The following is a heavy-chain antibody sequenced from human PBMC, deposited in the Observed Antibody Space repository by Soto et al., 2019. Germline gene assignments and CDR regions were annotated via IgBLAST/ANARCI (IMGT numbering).Heavy chain of an antibody. J-gene: IGHJ6*02. Sequence: GGSLGLSCAAYKFSFRSYVMSWVRQAPGKGLEWVSGISGSGGSTYYADSVKGRFTISRDNSKNMLYLQMNSLRAEDTALYYCAKDRVQTRYDSDSSGYYYYYYGMDVWGLGTTVTLAS. CDR3: AKDRVQTRYDSDSSGYYYYYYGMDV. V-gene: IGHV3-23*01. CDR2: ISGSGGST. D-gene: IGHD3-22*01. CDR1: KFSFRSYV.